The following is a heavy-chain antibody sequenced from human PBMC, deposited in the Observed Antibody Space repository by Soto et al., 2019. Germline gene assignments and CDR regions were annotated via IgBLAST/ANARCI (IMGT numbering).Heavy chain of an antibody. Sequence: TLSLTCAISGDSVSSNSAAWNWIRQSPSRGLEWLGRTYYRSKWYNDYAVSVKSRININPDTSMHQFSLQLNSVTPEDTAVYYCARSPYSAVRVFDIWGQGTMVTVSS. CDR3: ARSPYSAVRVFDI. J-gene: IGHJ3*02. V-gene: IGHV6-1*01. CDR1: GDSVSSNSAA. D-gene: IGHD4-4*01. CDR2: TYYRSKWYN.